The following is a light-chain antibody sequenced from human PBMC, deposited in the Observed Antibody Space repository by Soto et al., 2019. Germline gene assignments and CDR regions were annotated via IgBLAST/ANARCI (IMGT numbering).Light chain of an antibody. J-gene: IGLJ3*02. CDR2: EVT. CDR1: SSDVGGYNY. Sequence: ALTQPASVSGSPGQSITISCTGTSSDVGGYNYVSWYQQHPGKAPKLMIYEVTNRPSGVSNRFSGSKSGNTASLTISGLQAEDEADYYCSSYTSSSSLGVFGGGTQLTVL. V-gene: IGLV2-14*01. CDR3: SSYTSSSSLGV.